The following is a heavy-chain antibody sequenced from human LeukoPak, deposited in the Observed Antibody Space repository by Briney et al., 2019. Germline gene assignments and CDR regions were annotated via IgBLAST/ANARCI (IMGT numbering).Heavy chain of an antibody. J-gene: IGHJ4*02. Sequence: GASVKVSCKASGYTFTGYYMHWVRQAPGQGLEWMGWISAYNGNTNYAQKLQGRVTMTTDTSTSTAYMELRSLRSDDTAVYYCARDSQVGATLSDDYWGQGTLVTVSS. CDR1: GYTFTGYY. D-gene: IGHD1-26*01. V-gene: IGHV1-18*04. CDR2: ISAYNGNT. CDR3: ARDSQVGATLSDDY.